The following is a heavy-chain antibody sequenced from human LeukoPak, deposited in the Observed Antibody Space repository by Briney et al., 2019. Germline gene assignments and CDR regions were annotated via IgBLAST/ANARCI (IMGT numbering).Heavy chain of an antibody. CDR3: ARGHSYSSSWYPTRGMDV. D-gene: IGHD6-13*01. Sequence: PSETLSLTCTVSGGSISSYYWSWIRQPPGKGLEWIGYIYYSGSTNYNPSLKSRVTISVDTSKNQFSLKLSSVTAADTAVYYCARGHSYSSSWYPTRGMDVWGQGTTVTVSS. J-gene: IGHJ6*02. CDR1: GGSISSYY. V-gene: IGHV4-59*01. CDR2: IYYSGST.